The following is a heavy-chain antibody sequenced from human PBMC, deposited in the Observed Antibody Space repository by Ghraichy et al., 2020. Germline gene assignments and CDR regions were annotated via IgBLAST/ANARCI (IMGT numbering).Heavy chain of an antibody. CDR2: IIPIFGTA. CDR1: GGTFSSYA. V-gene: IGHV1-69*06. J-gene: IGHJ6*02. D-gene: IGHD4-23*01. CDR3: ASSGARVVTPVGDYYYYYGMDV. Sequence: SVKVSCKASGGTFSSYAISWVRQAPGQGLEWMGGIIPIFGTANYAQKFQGRVTITADKSTSTAYMELSSLRSEDTAVYYCASSGARVVTPVGDYYYYYGMDVWGQGTTVTVSS.